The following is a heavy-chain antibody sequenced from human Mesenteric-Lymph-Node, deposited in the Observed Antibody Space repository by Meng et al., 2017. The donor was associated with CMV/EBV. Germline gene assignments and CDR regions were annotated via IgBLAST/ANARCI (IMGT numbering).Heavy chain of an antibody. CDR2: IYYSGST. CDR1: GGSISSSSYY. Sequence: GSLRLSCTVSGGSISSSSYYWGWIRQPPGKGLEWIGSIYYSGSTNYNPSLKSRVTISVDKSKNQFSLKLSSVTAADTAVYYCARGGGYYYGMDVWGQGTTVTVSS. V-gene: IGHV4-39*07. J-gene: IGHJ6*02. CDR3: ARGGGYYYGMDV. D-gene: IGHD3-16*01.